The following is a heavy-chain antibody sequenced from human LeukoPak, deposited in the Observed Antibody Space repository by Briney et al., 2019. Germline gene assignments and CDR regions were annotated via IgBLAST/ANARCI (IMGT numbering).Heavy chain of an antibody. J-gene: IGHJ4*02. CDR3: VGGDY. CDR2: INQDGSNK. Sequence: GGSLRLSCAASGLTFSIHWMNWVRQAPGKGLECVANINQDGSNKYYVDSVKGRFTISRDNTKNSLYLQMNSLRAEDTAVYYCVGGDYWGQGTLVTVSS. V-gene: IGHV3-7*01. CDR1: GLTFSIHW.